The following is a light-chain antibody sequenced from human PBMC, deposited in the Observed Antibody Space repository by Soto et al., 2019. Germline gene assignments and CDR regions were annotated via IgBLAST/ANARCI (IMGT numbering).Light chain of an antibody. J-gene: IGLJ2*01. CDR2: DNY. V-gene: IGLV1-51*01. Sequence: QSVLTQPPSVSAAPGQKVNISCSGSSSNIGNNDVSWYQQFPGTAPKLLIYDNYKRPSGIPDRFSGSKSGTSATLGISGLQTWDEADYYCGTWDSSLRGVFGGGTKLTVL. CDR1: SSNIGNND. CDR3: GTWDSSLRGV.